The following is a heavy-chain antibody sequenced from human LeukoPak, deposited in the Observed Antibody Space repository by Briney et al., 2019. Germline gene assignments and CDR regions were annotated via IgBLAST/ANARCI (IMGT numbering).Heavy chain of an antibody. V-gene: IGHV3-7*01. Sequence: GGSLRLFCAASGFSFSIYWMSWVRQAPGKGLEWVANIKPDGSEKFYVDSVKGRFTISRDNAKNSLYLQMNSLRAEDTAVYYCASGKGGYYVSSGRFWGQGTLVTVSS. CDR1: GFSFSIYW. J-gene: IGHJ4*02. D-gene: IGHD3-22*01. CDR2: IKPDGSEK. CDR3: ASGKGGYYVSSGRF.